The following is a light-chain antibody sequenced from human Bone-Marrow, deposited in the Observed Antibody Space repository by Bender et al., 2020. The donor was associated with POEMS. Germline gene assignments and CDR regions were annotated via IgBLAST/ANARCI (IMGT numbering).Light chain of an antibody. CDR3: CSYAGSSTWV. J-gene: IGLJ3*02. V-gene: IGLV2-23*02. Sequence: QSALTQPASVSGSPGQSITISCTGTSNDVGVYNYVSWYQQHPGKAPKLMLYEVNKRPSGLSNRFSGSKSGNTASLTISGLQAEDEADYYCCSYAGSSTWVFGGGTKLTVL. CDR1: SNDVGVYNY. CDR2: EVN.